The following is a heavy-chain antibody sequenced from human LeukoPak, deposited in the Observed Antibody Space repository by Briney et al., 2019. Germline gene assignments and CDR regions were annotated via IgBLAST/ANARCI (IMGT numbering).Heavy chain of an antibody. CDR1: GFTFSSYA. CDR3: AKGDQGPVAYYDFWSGYSTGGIDY. D-gene: IGHD3-3*01. Sequence: GGSLRLSCAASGFTFSSYAMSWVRQAPGKGLEWVSAISGSGGSTYYADSVKGRFTISRDNSKNTLYLQMNSLRAVDTAVYYCAKGDQGPVAYYDFWSGYSTGGIDYWGQGTLVTVSS. J-gene: IGHJ4*02. V-gene: IGHV3-23*01. CDR2: ISGSGGST.